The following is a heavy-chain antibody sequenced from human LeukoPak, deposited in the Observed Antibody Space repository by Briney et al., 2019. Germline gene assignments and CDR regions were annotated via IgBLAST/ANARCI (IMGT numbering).Heavy chain of an antibody. CDR2: IKQDGGEK. V-gene: IGHV3-7*05. J-gene: IGHJ4*02. CDR1: GFTFSNHQ. CDR3: ARWNYDSGSWVLDY. D-gene: IGHD3-10*01. Sequence: GGSLRLSCAGSGFTFSNHQMNWVRRAPGKGLEWVAKIKQDGGEKHYVDSVKGRFTISRDNAKNSLYLQMNSLRVEDTAMYYCARWNYDSGSWVLDYWGQGTLVTVSP.